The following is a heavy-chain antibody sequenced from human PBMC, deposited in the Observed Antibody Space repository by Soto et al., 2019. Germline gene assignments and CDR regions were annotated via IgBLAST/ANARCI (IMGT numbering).Heavy chain of an antibody. Sequence: PSETLSLTCTVSGGSISSYYWSWIRLPPGQGLEWIGYIYYSGSTYYNPSLKSRVTISVDTSKNQFSLKLSSVTAADTAVYYCARGTTYYYDSSGSVGMDVWGQGTTVTVSS. V-gene: IGHV4-59*12. CDR1: GGSISSYY. CDR3: ARGTTYYYDSSGSVGMDV. CDR2: IYYSGST. J-gene: IGHJ6*02. D-gene: IGHD3-22*01.